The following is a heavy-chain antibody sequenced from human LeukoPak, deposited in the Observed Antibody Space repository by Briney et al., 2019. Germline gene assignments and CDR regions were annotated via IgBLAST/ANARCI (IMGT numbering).Heavy chain of an antibody. V-gene: IGHV4-59*01. J-gene: IGHJ6*03. CDR3: ARGRVSSSTWYSTYYYYFYMDV. Sequence: SETLSLTCTVSGGSISSYYWNWIRQPPGKGLEWIGYIYYTGSTNYNPSLNSRVTISVDTSKNQFSLRLSSVTAADTAVYFCARGRVSSSTWYSTYYYYFYMDVWGKGTTVTVSS. CDR2: IYYTGST. D-gene: IGHD1-1*01. CDR1: GGSISSYY.